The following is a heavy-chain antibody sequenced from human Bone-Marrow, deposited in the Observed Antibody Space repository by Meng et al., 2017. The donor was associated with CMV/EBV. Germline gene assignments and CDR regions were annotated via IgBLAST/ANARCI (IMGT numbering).Heavy chain of an antibody. Sequence: SETLSLTCTVSSGSVSSDNYYWSWIRQPPGKGLEWIGYIYYSGSTNYNPSLKSRVTISVDTSKNQFSLKLSSVTAADTAVYYCARYYDSSEYYFDYWGQGTLVTGYS. CDR1: SGSVSSDNYY. CDR3: ARYYDSSEYYFDY. J-gene: IGHJ4*02. D-gene: IGHD3-22*01. V-gene: IGHV4-61*01. CDR2: IYYSGST.